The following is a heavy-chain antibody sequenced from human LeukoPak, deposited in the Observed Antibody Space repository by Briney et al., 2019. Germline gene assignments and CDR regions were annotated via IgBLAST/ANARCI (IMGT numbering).Heavy chain of an antibody. Sequence: ASVKVSCKASGYTFTGYYMHWVRQAPGQGLEWMGWINPNSGGTNYAQKFQGWVTMTRDTSISTAYMELSRLRSDDTAVYYCARGGWNDDYDYYYGMDVWGQGTTVTVSS. D-gene: IGHD1-1*01. J-gene: IGHJ6*02. V-gene: IGHV1-2*04. CDR2: INPNSGGT. CDR3: ARGGWNDDYDYYYGMDV. CDR1: GYTFTGYY.